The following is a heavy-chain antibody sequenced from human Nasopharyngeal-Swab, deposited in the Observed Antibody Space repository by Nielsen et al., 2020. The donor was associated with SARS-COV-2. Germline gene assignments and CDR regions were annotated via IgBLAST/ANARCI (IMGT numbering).Heavy chain of an antibody. CDR1: GFTFSSYA. V-gene: IGHV3-30-3*01. Sequence: GGSLRLSCAASGFTFSSYAMHWVRQAPGKGLEWEAVISYDGSNKYYADSVKGRFTISRDNSKNTLYLQMNSLRAEDTAVYYCARDSAVAGRGRVPGYWGQGTLVTVSS. J-gene: IGHJ4*02. CDR2: ISYDGSNK. CDR3: ARDSAVAGRGRVPGY. D-gene: IGHD6-19*01.